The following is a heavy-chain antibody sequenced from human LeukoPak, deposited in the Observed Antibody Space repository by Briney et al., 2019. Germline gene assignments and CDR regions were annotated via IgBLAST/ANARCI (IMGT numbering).Heavy chain of an antibody. CDR2: ISSSSSYI. CDR3: ARAERFLEWHDAFDI. CDR1: GFTFRSYS. J-gene: IGHJ3*02. V-gene: IGHV3-21*01. Sequence: PGGSERLSCAASGFTFRSYSMNWVRQAPGKGLEWVSSISSSSSYIYYADSMTGRITISRDNAKNSLYLQMNSLRAEDAAVYYCARAERFLEWHDAFDIWGEGTMVSVSS. D-gene: IGHD3-3*01.